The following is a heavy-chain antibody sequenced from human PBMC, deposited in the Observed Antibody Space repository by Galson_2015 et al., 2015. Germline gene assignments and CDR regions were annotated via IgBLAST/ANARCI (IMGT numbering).Heavy chain of an antibody. CDR2: IWYDGSNK. CDR1: GFTFSSYG. J-gene: IGHJ4*02. Sequence: SLRLSCAASGFTFSSYGMYWVRQAPGKGLEWVAVIWYDGSNKYYADSVKGRFTISRDNSKNTLYLQMNSLRAEDTAVYYCARDYYDSSGYYYFDYWGQGTLVTVSS. D-gene: IGHD3-22*01. CDR3: ARDYYDSSGYYYFDY. V-gene: IGHV3-33*01.